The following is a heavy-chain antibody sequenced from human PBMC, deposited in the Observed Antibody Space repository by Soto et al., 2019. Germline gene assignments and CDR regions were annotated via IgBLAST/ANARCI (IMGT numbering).Heavy chain of an antibody. CDR2: ISAYNGDT. J-gene: IGHJ6*02. CDR3: ARGGDSSGWYDYYYGMDV. CDR1: GYTFTSYG. D-gene: IGHD6-19*01. V-gene: IGHV1-18*04. Sequence: ASVKVSCKASGYTFTSYGISWVRQAPGQGLEWMGWISAYNGDTNYAQKLQGRVTMTTDTSTSTAYMELRSLRSDDTAVYYCARGGDSSGWYDYYYGMDVWGQGTTVTVSS.